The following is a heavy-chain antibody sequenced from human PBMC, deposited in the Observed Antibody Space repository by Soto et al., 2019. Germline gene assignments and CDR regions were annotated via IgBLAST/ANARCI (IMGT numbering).Heavy chain of an antibody. J-gene: IGHJ4*02. D-gene: IGHD4-17*01. CDR3: ARDTYGDYGQVLDY. Sequence: GGSLRLSCAASGFTFSRHWMTWVRQAPGKGLEYVANIKEDGSQKYYVDSVKGRFTISRDNAKNSVYLEMNSLRAEDTALYYCARDTYGDYGQVLDYWGQGTLVTVSS. V-gene: IGHV3-7*01. CDR2: IKEDGSQK. CDR1: GFTFSRHW.